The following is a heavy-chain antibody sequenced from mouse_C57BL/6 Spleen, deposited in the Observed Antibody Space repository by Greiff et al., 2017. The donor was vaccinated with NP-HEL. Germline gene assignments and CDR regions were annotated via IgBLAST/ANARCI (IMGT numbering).Heavy chain of an antibody. J-gene: IGHJ4*01. CDR3: ARDSHAMDY. CDR2: ISDGGSYT. Sequence: EVKLVESGGGLVKPGGSLKLSCAASGFTFSSYAMSWVRQTPEKRLEWVATISDGGSYTYYPDNVKGRFTISRDNAKNNLYLQMSHLKSEDTAMYYCARDSHAMDYWGQGTSVTVSS. V-gene: IGHV5-4*01. CDR1: GFTFSSYA.